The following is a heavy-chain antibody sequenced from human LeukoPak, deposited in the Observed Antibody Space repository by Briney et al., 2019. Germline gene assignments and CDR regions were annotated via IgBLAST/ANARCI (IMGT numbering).Heavy chain of an antibody. V-gene: IGHV1-2*02. D-gene: IGHD2-2*01. CDR1: GYTFSDYY. Sequence: ASVKVSCKASGYTFSDYYMHWVRQAPGPGLEWMGWLYAKSGDTHYEQKFQGRVTLTRDTSISTAYMELSSLTSDDTAVYYCARDPAEEVVGIDYWGQGTLVTVSS. CDR2: LYAKSGDT. CDR3: ARDPAEEVVGIDY. J-gene: IGHJ4*02.